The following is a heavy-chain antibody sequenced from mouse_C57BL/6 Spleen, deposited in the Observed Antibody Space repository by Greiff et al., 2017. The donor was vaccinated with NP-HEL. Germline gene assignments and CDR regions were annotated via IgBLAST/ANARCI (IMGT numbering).Heavy chain of an antibody. J-gene: IGHJ4*01. CDR3: ARRTYSNYAYYYAMDY. D-gene: IGHD2-5*01. CDR1: GYTFTSYW. Sequence: QVQLKQPGAELVKPGASVKMSCKASGYTFTSYWITWVKQRPGQGLEWIGDIYPGSGSTNYNEKFKSKATLTVDTSSSTAYMQLSSLTSEDSAVYYCARRTYSNYAYYYAMDYWGQGTSVTVSS. V-gene: IGHV1-55*01. CDR2: IYPGSGST.